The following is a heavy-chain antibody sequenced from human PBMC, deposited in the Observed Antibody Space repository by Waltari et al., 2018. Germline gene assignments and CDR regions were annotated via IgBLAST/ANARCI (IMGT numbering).Heavy chain of an antibody. J-gene: IGHJ4*02. Sequence: EVKLLQSGGDLVQPGGSLRLSCAASGFTFSNYAMDWVRQAPGEGLEWCSSISGSGDSVDSADSVKGRFTTSRDNSKNIMYLQMNSLRVEDTALYYCEVSSSSFGNYWGQGALVTVSS. CDR2: ISGSGDSV. CDR1: GFTFSNYA. CDR3: EVSSSSFGNY. V-gene: IGHV3-23*01. D-gene: IGHD6-6*01.